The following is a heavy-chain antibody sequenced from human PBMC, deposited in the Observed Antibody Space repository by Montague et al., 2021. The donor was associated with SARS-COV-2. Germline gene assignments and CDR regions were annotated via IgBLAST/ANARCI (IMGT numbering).Heavy chain of an antibody. CDR3: ARVPYRLLFVPRYYGMDV. CDR2: ISHSGST. J-gene: IGHJ6*02. V-gene: IGHV4-34*01. Sequence: SETLSLTCAVYGGSLSGYYWGWIRQPPGEGLEWIAEISHSGSTSYNPSLKSRVTISVDTSKNQFSLELSSATAADTAVYYCARVPYRLLFVPRYYGMDVWGQGTTVTVSS. D-gene: IGHD2-2*01. CDR1: GGSLSGYY.